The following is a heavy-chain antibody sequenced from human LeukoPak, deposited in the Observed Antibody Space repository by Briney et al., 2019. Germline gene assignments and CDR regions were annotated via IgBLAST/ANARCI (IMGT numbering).Heavy chain of an antibody. CDR3: ARAIPGGSGTFDY. D-gene: IGHD3-10*01. CDR1: SGSISSYF. J-gene: IGHJ4*02. Sequence: SETLSLTCTVSSGSISSYFWSWIRQPAGKGLEWIGRVYSSGNTNYNPSLKSRVTMSVDTSKNQFSLKLNSLPAADTAVYYCARAIPGGSGTFDYWGQGTLVTVSS. CDR2: VYSSGNT. V-gene: IGHV4-4*07.